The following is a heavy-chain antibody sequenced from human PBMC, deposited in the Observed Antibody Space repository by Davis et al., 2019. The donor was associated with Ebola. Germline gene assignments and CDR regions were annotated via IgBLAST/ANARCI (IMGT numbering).Heavy chain of an antibody. Sequence: PSETLSLTCTVSGGSISSSSYYWGWIRQPPGKGLEWIGHIYTSGSTNYNPSLKSRVTISVDTSKNQFSLNLSSVTAADTAVYYCARATKSDYYDSSGYYYPSPFDYWGQGTLVTVSS. CDR3: ARATKSDYYDSSGYYYPSPFDY. D-gene: IGHD3-22*01. CDR1: GGSISSSSYY. V-gene: IGHV4-61*05. J-gene: IGHJ4*02. CDR2: IYTSGST.